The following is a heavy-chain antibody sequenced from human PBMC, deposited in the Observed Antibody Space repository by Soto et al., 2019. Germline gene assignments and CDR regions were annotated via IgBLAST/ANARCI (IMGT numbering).Heavy chain of an antibody. D-gene: IGHD3-10*01. V-gene: IGHV4-34*01. J-gene: IGHJ6*03. CDR2: INHSGST. Sequence: PSETLSLTCAVYGGSFSGYYWSWIRQPPGKGLEWIGEINHSGSTNYNPSLKSRVTISVDTSKNQFSLKLSSVTAADTAVYYCARGWFYYYYYMDVWGKGTTVTVSS. CDR3: ARGWFYYYYYMDV. CDR1: GGSFSGYY.